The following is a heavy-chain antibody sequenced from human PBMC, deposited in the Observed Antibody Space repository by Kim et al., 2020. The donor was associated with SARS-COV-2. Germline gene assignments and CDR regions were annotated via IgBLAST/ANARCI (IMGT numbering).Heavy chain of an antibody. J-gene: IGHJ4*02. CDR3: AGYLSATSQDY. CDR1: GGSISSSTSY. V-gene: IGHV4-39*01. CDR2: INYSGFT. Sequence: SETLSLTCTVSGGSISSSTSYWGWVRQSPGKGLEWIGAINYSGFTYYNPSLRSRVTMSVDTSKNQISLRVTSVTATDAASYYCAGYLSATSQDYWGQGTLVTVSS.